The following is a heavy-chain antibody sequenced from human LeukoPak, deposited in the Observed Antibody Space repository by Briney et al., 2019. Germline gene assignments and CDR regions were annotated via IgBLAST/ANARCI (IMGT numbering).Heavy chain of an antibody. CDR2: INHSGST. CDR3: ARGYRDFWNGYFAPATPIDY. CDR1: GGSFSGYY. V-gene: IGHV4-34*01. J-gene: IGHJ4*02. D-gene: IGHD3-3*01. Sequence: ASETLSLTCAVYGGSFSGYYWSWIRQPPGKGLEWIGEINHSGSTNYNPSLKSRVTISVDTSKNQFSLKLSSVTAADTAVYYCARGYRDFWNGYFAPATPIDYWGQGTLVTVSS.